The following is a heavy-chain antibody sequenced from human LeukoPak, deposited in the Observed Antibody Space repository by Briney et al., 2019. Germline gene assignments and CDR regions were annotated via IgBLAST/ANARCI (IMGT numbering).Heavy chain of an antibody. V-gene: IGHV1-46*01. Sequence: ASVTVSFKASGYTFTIYYMHWVRQAPGQGREWMGVINPSGGSTSYAQKFQGSVTMTRDMSTSTVYMELSSLRSEDTAVYYCAREWGDYYGSGTQNYFDYWGQGTLVTVSS. CDR2: INPSGGST. CDR1: GYTFTIYY. CDR3: AREWGDYYGSGTQNYFDY. J-gene: IGHJ4*02. D-gene: IGHD3-10*01.